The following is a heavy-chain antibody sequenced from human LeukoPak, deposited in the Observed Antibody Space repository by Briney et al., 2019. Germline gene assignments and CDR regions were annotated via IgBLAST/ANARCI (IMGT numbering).Heavy chain of an antibody. V-gene: IGHV3-74*01. D-gene: IGHD4-17*01. CDR3: AREAFNYGDHYFDY. CDR2: MNSDGSST. J-gene: IGHJ4*02. Sequence: GGSLRLSCAASGFTLSSYWMHWVRQAPGKGLVWVSRMNSDGSSTTYADSVKGRFTISRDNAKNTLYLQMNSLRAEDTAVYHCAREAFNYGDHYFDYWGQGTLVTVSS. CDR1: GFTLSSYW.